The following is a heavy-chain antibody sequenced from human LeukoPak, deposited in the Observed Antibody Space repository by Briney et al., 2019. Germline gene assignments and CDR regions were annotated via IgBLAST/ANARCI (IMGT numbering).Heavy chain of an antibody. Sequence: ASVKVSCKASGYTFTSYGISWVRQAPGQGLEWMGWISAYNGNTNYAQKLQGRVTMTTDTSTSTACMELRSLRSDDTAVYYCARVSGKDWLSDYWGQGTLVTVSS. CDR2: ISAYNGNT. CDR1: GYTFTSYG. J-gene: IGHJ4*02. CDR3: ARVSGKDWLSDY. D-gene: IGHD3-9*01. V-gene: IGHV1-18*04.